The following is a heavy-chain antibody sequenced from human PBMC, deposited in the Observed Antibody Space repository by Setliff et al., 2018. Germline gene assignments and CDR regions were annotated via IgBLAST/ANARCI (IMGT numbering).Heavy chain of an antibody. D-gene: IGHD3-3*01. CDR2: INHSGST. Sequence: SETLSLTCTVYGGSFTNYYWGWIRQSSGKGLEWIGEINHSGSTNYNPSLKSRLTISVDASTNQFSLKLYSVTAADTAVYYCRYWSGYYNNDYWGQGTLVTSPQ. CDR1: GGSFTNYY. V-gene: IGHV4-34*01. CDR3: RYWSGYYNNDY. J-gene: IGHJ4*02.